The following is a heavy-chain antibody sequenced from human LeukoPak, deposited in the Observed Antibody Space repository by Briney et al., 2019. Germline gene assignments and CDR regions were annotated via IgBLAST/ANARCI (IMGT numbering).Heavy chain of an antibody. D-gene: IGHD3-22*01. CDR2: ISSSSSSI. V-gene: IGHV3-11*04. CDR3: AREAISGYRD. J-gene: IGHJ4*01. CDR1: GFTFSDYF. Sequence: GGSLRLSCAASGFTFSDYFMSWIRQAPGKGLEWVSYISSSSSSIYYADSVRGRFTISRDNAKKSLYLQMNSLRAEDTAVYYCAREAISGYRDCGHGTLVTVSS.